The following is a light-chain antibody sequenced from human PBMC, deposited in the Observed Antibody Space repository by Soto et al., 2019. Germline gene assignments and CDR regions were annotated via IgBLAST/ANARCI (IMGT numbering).Light chain of an antibody. CDR1: QTISTD. CDR2: GAS. CDR3: QQNNKWPPVT. V-gene: IGKV3-15*01. J-gene: IGKJ4*01. Sequence: EVVLTQSPATVSVFPGEGVTLSCRASQTISTDLAWYQQTPGQAPRLLIYGASTRATGVPDRFSGGGSGTEFSLSISSLQSEDFAFYYCQQNNKWPPVTFGGGTKVEIK.